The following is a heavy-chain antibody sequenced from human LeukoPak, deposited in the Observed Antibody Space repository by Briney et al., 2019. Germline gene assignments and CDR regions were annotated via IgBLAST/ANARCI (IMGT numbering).Heavy chain of an antibody. Sequence: ASVKVSCKASGGTFSSYAISWVRQAPGQGLEWMGRIIPILGIANYAQKFQGRVTITADKSTSTAYMELSSLRSEDTAVYYCATYYDVGYFDYWGQGTLVTVSS. J-gene: IGHJ4*02. CDR1: GGTFSSYA. CDR2: IIPILGIA. D-gene: IGHD2/OR15-2a*01. CDR3: ATYYDVGYFDY. V-gene: IGHV1-69*04.